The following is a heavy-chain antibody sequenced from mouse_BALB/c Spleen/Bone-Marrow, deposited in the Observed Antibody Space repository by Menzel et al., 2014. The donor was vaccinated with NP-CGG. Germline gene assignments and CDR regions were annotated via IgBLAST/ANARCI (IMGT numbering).Heavy chain of an antibody. D-gene: IGHD1-1*01. J-gene: IGHJ2*01. CDR1: GFTFTDYY. V-gene: IGHV7-3*02. CDR3: ARDIGGITLDY. Sequence: EVQLQESGGGLVQPGGSLRLSCATSGFTFTDYYMNWVRQPPGKALEWLGFIRNKANGYTTEFSASVKGRFTISRDNSQRILYLQMNTLRAEDSATYYCARDIGGITLDYWGQGTTLTVSS. CDR2: IRNKANGYTT.